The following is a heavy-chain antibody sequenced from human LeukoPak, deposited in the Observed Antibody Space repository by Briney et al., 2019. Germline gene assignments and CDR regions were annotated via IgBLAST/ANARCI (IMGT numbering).Heavy chain of an antibody. CDR3: ASLPKYGNALKAFDI. D-gene: IGHD6-6*01. CDR2: MCYGGNS. CDR1: GASIGSSPYGTAYY. J-gene: IGHJ3*02. Sequence: PSETLSLTCTVSGASIGSSPYGTAYYWGWIRQPPGKGLEWIGGMCYGGNSYFNPSLKSRVTISVDTSKNQFSVKLNSVTAADTAVYYCASLPKYGNALKAFDIWGQGTWVAVSS. V-gene: IGHV4-39*01.